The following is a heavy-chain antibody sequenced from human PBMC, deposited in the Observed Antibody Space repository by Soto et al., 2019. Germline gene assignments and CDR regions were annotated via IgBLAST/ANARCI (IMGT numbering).Heavy chain of an antibody. Sequence: GGSLRLSCAASGFTFSSYAMHWVRQAPGKGLEWVAVISYDGSNKYYADSVKGRFTISRDNSKNTLYLQMNSLRAEDTAVYYCATIAVAGTSDYWGQGTLVTVSS. CDR3: ATIAVAGTSDY. J-gene: IGHJ4*02. V-gene: IGHV3-30-3*01. CDR2: ISYDGSNK. CDR1: GFTFSSYA. D-gene: IGHD6-19*01.